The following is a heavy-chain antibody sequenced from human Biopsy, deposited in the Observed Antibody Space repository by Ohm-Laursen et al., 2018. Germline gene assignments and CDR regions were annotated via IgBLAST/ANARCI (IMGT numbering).Heavy chain of an antibody. D-gene: IGHD4-23*01. CDR2: INSDGSST. V-gene: IGHV3-74*01. CDR3: ARDTRWSPYSMDV. CDR1: EFIFSRFW. Sequence: SLRLSCAASEFIFSRFWMYWVRQAPGKGLVWVSRINSDGSSTNYADAVKGRVTISRDNAKNSLYLQMHSLRAEDTAVYYCARDTRWSPYSMDVWGQGTTVTVSS. J-gene: IGHJ6*02.